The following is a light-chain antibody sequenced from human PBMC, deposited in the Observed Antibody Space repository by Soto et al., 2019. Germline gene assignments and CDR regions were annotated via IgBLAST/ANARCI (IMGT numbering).Light chain of an antibody. CDR2: GAS. CDR3: QQYDNSIT. Sequence: EIVLTQSPGTLSLSPGETATLSCRASQSLSSNNLAWYHQKPGQTPRLLIYGASSRATAIPDRFSGSVSGTDFTLTISRLEPEDFAVYYCQQYDNSITFGQGTRLEIE. CDR1: QSLSSNN. V-gene: IGKV3-20*01. J-gene: IGKJ5*01.